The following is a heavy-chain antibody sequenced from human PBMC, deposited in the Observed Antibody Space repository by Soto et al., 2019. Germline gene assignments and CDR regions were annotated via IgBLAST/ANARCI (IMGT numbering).Heavy chain of an antibody. CDR1: GFTFSSYS. D-gene: IGHD2-2*01. CDR3: ARDSSSALVPTAPIDY. J-gene: IGHJ4*02. V-gene: IGHV3-21*01. CDR2: ISSSSSYI. Sequence: PGGSLRLSCAASGFTFSSYSMNWVRQAPGKGLEWVSSISSSSSYIYYADSVKGRFTISRDNAKNSLYLQMNSLRAEDTAVYYCARDSSSALVPTAPIDYWGQGTLVTVSS.